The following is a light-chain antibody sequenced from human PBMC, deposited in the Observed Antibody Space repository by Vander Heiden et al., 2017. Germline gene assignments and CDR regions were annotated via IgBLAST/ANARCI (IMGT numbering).Light chain of an antibody. CDR3: QQYYSYSWT. J-gene: IGKJ1*01. Sequence: AIRITQSPSSPSASTGDRVTITCRASQGISSYLAWYQQKPGKAPKLLIYAASTLQSGVPSRFSGSGSGTDFTLTISCLQSEDFATYYCQQYYSYSWTFGQGTKVEIK. CDR2: AAS. V-gene: IGKV1-8*01. CDR1: QGISSY.